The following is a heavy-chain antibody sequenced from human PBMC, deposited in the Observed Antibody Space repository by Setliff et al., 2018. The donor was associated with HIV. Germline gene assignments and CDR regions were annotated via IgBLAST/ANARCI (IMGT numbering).Heavy chain of an antibody. CDR1: GHTFTNVD. CDR3: ARDGTTLLAAMDV. Sequence: ASVKVSCKASGHTFTNVDIHWLRRATGQGLEWMGWMNPNTGVSGYALKFQARVTMTRDTSISTAYMELNSLSAKDTAVYYCARDGTTLLAAMDVWGKGTTVTVSS. V-gene: IGHV1-8*01. J-gene: IGHJ6*03. CDR2: MNPNTGVS. D-gene: IGHD1-7*01.